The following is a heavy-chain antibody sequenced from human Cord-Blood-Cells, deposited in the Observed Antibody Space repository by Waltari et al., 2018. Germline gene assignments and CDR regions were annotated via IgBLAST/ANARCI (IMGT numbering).Heavy chain of an antibody. Sequence: QVQLVQSGAEVKKPGASVKVSCKVSGYTLTELSMHWVRQAPGKGLEWMGGFDPEDGETTDAQKFQGRVTMTEETSTDTAYMGLSSLRSEDTAVYYCATDRERYSYGYPYYFDYWGQGTLVTVSS. CDR2: FDPEDGET. CDR1: GYTLTELS. V-gene: IGHV1-24*01. D-gene: IGHD5-18*01. CDR3: ATDRERYSYGYPYYFDY. J-gene: IGHJ4*02.